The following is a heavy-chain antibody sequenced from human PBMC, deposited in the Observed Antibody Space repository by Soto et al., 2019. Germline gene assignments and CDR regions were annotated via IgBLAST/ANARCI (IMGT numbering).Heavy chain of an antibody. CDR1: GFTFSSYA. J-gene: IGHJ2*01. CDR2: ISGSGGST. CDR3: TNGEYGDYCYFDL. D-gene: IGHD4-17*01. V-gene: IGHV3-23*01. Sequence: EVQLLESGGGLVQPGGSLRLSCAASGFTFSSYAMTWVRQAPGKGLEWVSSISGSGGSTYYAYSVKGRFTISRDNSKNTRSLQMNTLRAGDTAVYYCTNGEYGDYCYFDLWGRRTLVTVFS.